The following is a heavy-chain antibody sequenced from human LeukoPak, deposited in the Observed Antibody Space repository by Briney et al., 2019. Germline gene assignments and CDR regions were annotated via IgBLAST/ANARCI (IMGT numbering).Heavy chain of an antibody. J-gene: IGHJ4*02. CDR3: ASGVGATIVPTFDY. V-gene: IGHV1-2*06. D-gene: IGHD1-26*01. CDR2: INPNSGGA. Sequence: ASVKVSCKASGYTFTGYYMHWVRQAPGQGHEWMGRINPNSGGANYAQKFQGRVTMTRDTSISTAYMELSRLRSDDTAVYYCASGVGATIVPTFDYWGQGTLATVSS. CDR1: GYTFTGYY.